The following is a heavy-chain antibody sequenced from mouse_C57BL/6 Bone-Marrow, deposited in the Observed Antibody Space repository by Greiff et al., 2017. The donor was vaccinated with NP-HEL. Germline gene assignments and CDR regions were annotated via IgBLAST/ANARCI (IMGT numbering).Heavy chain of an antibody. J-gene: IGHJ1*03. Sequence: EVQLQQSGPELVKPGASVKISCKASGYTFTDYYMNWVKQSHGKSLEWIGDINPNNGGTSYNQKFKGKATLTVDKSSSTAYMELRSLTSEDSAVYYCKTYARGYFDVWGTGTTVTVSS. V-gene: IGHV1-26*01. CDR3: KTYARGYFDV. D-gene: IGHD5-1*01. CDR2: INPNNGGT. CDR1: GYTFTDYY.